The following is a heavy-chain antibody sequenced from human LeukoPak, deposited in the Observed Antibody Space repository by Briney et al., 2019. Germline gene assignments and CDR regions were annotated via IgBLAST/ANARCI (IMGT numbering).Heavy chain of an antibody. J-gene: IGHJ5*02. V-gene: IGHV1-2*06. CDR1: GYTFTAYY. CDR3: GRGIQSFDP. Sequence: ASVKVSCKASGYTFTAYYIHWVRQAPGQGLEWMGRIDPNSGDTKYAQKFQDRVTMTRDTSMNTAYMEISSLRYDDTAVYYCGRGIQSFDPWGQGTLVTVSS. CDR2: IDPNSGDT.